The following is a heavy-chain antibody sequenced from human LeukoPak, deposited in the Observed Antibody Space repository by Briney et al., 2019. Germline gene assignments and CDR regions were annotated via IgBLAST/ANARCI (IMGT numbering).Heavy chain of an antibody. CDR1: GYTFTGYY. CDR3: ARDPEGSGWYSDY. Sequence: ASVKVSCKASGYTFTGYYMHWVRQASGQGLEWMGWINPNSGGTNYAQKFQGRVTMTRDTSISTAYMELSRLRSDDTAVYYCARDPEGSGWYSDYWGQGTLVTVSS. D-gene: IGHD6-19*01. V-gene: IGHV1-2*02. CDR2: INPNSGGT. J-gene: IGHJ4*02.